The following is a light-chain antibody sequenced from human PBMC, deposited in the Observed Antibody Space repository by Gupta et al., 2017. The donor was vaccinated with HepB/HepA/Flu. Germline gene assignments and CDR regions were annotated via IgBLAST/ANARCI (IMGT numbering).Light chain of an antibody. CDR1: QSLLHSNGYNY. Sequence: DIVMTQSPLSLPVTPGEPTSISCRSSQSLLHSNGYNYLDWYLQKPGQSPQLLIYLGSNRASGVPDRFSGSGSGTDFTLKISRVEAEDVGVYCCMQALQTLLIGGGTKVEIK. J-gene: IGKJ4*01. CDR2: LGS. V-gene: IGKV2-28*01. CDR3: MQALQTLL.